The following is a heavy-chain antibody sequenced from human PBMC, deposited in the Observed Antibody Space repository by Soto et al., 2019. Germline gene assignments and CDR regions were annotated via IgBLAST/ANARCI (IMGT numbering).Heavy chain of an antibody. CDR3: TRDETGTVVVPPTKIVYYSYHVAV. V-gene: IGHV4-61*08. Sequence: PSETLSLTCTVSGGSVNSGDYYWSWVRQPPGKGLEWLGYIYYIGSTNYNHSLRSRVTVSLDTSKNQFSLNMSSVNDADTAVYTCTRDETGTVVVPPTKIVYYSYHVAVCGQGTTVTVCS. D-gene: IGHD2-2*01. J-gene: IGHJ6*02. CDR2: IYYIGST. CDR1: GGSVNSGDYY.